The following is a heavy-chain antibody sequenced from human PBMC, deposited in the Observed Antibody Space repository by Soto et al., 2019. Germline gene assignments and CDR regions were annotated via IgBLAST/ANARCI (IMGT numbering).Heavy chain of an antibody. CDR2: INPNSTSA. CDR1: GFTFTSSY. Sequence: GASVKVSCKASGFTFTSSYMNWVRQVPGQGLEWMGIINPNSTSASYAQKFQGRVTMTRDTATSTVYMELSTLRSEDTAVYYCARDRDFWTGYEYYHYAIDVWGQGTTGTVSS. J-gene: IGHJ6*02. V-gene: IGHV1-46*01. D-gene: IGHD3-3*01. CDR3: ARDRDFWTGYEYYHYAIDV.